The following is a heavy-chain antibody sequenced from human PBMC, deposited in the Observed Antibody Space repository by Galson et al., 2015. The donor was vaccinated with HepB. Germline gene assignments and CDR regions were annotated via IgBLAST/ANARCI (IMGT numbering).Heavy chain of an antibody. CDR3: ARDSPSPPLYSSSSWDF. D-gene: IGHD6-6*01. V-gene: IGHV1-18*04. CDR2: INTYNGNT. Sequence: SVKVSCKASGYTLTSYGISWVRQAPGQGLEWTAWINTYNGNTNYAQKLQGRVTMTTDTSASTVYMELRSLRSDDTAVYYCARDSPSPPLYSSSSWDFWGQGTLVTVSS. CDR1: GYTLTSYG. J-gene: IGHJ4*02.